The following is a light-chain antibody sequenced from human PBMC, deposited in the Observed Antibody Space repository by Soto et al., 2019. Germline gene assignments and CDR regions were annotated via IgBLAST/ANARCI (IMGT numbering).Light chain of an antibody. CDR2: EVT. J-gene: IGLJ1*01. V-gene: IGLV2-14*01. CDR3: SSYTSTNTPYV. Sequence: QSALTQPASVSGSPGQSITISCTGSCRDVGAYNFVSWYQRHPGKAPKLILYEVTTRPSGVSSRFSGSKSGNTASLTISGLQADDEADYYCSSYTSTNTPYVFGTGTKVTVL. CDR1: CRDVGAYNF.